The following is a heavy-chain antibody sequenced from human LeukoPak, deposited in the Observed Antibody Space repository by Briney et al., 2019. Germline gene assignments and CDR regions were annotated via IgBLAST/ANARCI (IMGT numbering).Heavy chain of an antibody. J-gene: IGHJ2*01. CDR2: IWYDGSNK. V-gene: IGHV3-33*01. CDR3: ARGSGTTDWYFDL. Sequence: PGGSLRLSCKASGFTFRNYGMDWVRQAPGKGLEWVAIIWYDGSNKYYADSVKGRFTISRDNSKNTLYLQMNSLRAEDTAVYYCARGSGTTDWYFDLWGRGTLVTVSS. CDR1: GFTFRNYG. D-gene: IGHD1-7*01.